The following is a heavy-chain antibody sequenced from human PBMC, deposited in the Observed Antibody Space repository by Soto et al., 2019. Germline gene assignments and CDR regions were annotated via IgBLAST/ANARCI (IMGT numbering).Heavy chain of an antibody. J-gene: IGHJ4*02. CDR2: ISGSGGST. V-gene: IGHV3-23*01. Sequence: EVQLLESGGGLVQPGGSLGLSCAASGFTFSSYAMSWVRQAPGKGLEWVSAISGSGGSTYYADSVKGRFTISRDNSKNTLYLQMNSLRAEDTAVYYCAKDQKLEQWLDLFDYWGQGTLVTVSS. CDR1: GFTFSSYA. CDR3: AKDQKLEQWLDLFDY. D-gene: IGHD6-19*01.